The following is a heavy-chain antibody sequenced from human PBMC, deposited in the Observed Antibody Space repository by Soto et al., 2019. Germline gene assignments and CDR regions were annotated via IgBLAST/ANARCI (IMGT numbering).Heavy chain of an antibody. CDR1: GGTFSNYA. J-gene: IGHJ6*02. Sequence: SVKVSCKASGGTFSNYALSWVRQAPGQEPASVGGIIPIFRTPNYAQKYKARLTITADESTSTAYMELSSLSSEDTAVYYCARGGHMEAAGGKSEYYYGMDFWGQGTTVTVSS. CDR3: ARGGHMEAAGGKSEYYYGMDF. D-gene: IGHD6-13*01. CDR2: IIPIFRTP. V-gene: IGHV1-69*13.